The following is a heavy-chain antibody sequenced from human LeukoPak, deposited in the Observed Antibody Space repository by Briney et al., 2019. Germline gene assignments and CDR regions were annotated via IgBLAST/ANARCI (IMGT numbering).Heavy chain of an antibody. CDR3: ARAGMGSGWAYYFDY. CDR1: GGSISSGDYY. CDR2: IYYSGST. D-gene: IGHD6-19*01. J-gene: IGHJ4*02. Sequence: KPSETLSLTCTVSGGSISSGDYYWSWIRQPPGKGLEWIGYIYYSGSTYYNPSLKSRVTISVDTSKNQFSLKLSSVTAVDTAVYYCARAGMGSGWAYYFDYWGQGTLVTVSS. V-gene: IGHV4-30-4*01.